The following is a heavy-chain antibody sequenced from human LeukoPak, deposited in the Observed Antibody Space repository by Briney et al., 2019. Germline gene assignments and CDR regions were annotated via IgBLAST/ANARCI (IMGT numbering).Heavy chain of an antibody. Sequence: GGSLRLSCAASGFIVSSNYMSWVRQAPGKGLEWVSVIYSGGRTYYADSVKGRFTISRDNSRNTRYFPMNSLRAEETAVYYCARGLGSELDGSFDIWGQGTMVTVSS. CDR2: IYSGGRT. J-gene: IGHJ3*02. D-gene: IGHD3-16*01. CDR3: ARGLGSELDGSFDI. V-gene: IGHV3-53*01. CDR1: GFIVSSNY.